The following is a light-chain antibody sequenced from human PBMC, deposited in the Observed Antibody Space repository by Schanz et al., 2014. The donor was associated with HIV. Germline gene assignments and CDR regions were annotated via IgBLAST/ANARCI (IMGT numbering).Light chain of an antibody. V-gene: IGLV1-40*01. CDR2: GST. J-gene: IGLJ3*02. Sequence: QSVLTQPPSVSAAPGQRVTISCTGSRSNIGAGYDVHWYQHLPGTAPKLLIYGSTNRPSGVPDRFSGSKSGTAASLAISGLQAEDEADYYCCSYAGSSFWVFGGGTKLTVL. CDR3: CSYAGSSFWV. CDR1: RSNIGAGYD.